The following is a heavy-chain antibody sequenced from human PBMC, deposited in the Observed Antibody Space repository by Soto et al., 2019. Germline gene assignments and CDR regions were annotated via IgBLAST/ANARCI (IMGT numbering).Heavy chain of an antibody. D-gene: IGHD6-13*01. CDR2: ISSNSAYI. CDR1: GFTFLSFT. V-gene: IGHV3-21*01. CDR3: TRDASRDSSARGWFDP. Sequence: GGSLRLSCTASGFTFLSFTMNWVRQAPGKGLEWVSTISSNSAYIYYTDALRGRFTISRGNAKNSLHLQMNSLRAEDTAVYYCTRDASRDSSARGWFDPWGPGTLVTVSS. J-gene: IGHJ5*02.